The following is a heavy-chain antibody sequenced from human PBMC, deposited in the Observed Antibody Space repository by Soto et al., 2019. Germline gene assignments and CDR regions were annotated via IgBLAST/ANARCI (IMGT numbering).Heavy chain of an antibody. Sequence: GGSLRLSCAASGFTFTRYSMNWVRQAPGKGLEWVSSISSTTNYIYYVESMKGRFTISRDNAKNSLYLEMNSLRAEDTAVYYCARESEDLTSNFDYWGQGSLVTVSS. J-gene: IGHJ4*02. CDR3: ARESEDLTSNFDY. V-gene: IGHV3-21*06. CDR1: GFTFTRYS. CDR2: ISSTTNYI.